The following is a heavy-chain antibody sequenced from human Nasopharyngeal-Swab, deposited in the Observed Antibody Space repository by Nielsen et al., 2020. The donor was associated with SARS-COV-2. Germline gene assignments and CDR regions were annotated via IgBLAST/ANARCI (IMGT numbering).Heavy chain of an antibody. CDR3: AREALKELLWFGESSSYYGTDV. V-gene: IGHV4-31*03. D-gene: IGHD3-10*01. CDR2: IYYSGST. CDR1: GGSISSGGYY. J-gene: IGHJ6*02. Sequence: SETLSLTCTVSGGSISSGGYYWSWIRQHPGKGLEWIGYIYYSGSTYYNPSLKSRVTISVDTSKNQFSLKLSSVTAADTAVYYCAREALKELLWFGESSSYYGTDVWGQGTTVTVSS.